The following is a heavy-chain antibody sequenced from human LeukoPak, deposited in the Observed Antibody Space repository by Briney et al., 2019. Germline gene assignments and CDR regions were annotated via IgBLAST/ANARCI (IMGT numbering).Heavy chain of an antibody. Sequence: GGSLRLSCAASGFTFSSYAMHWVRQAPGKGLEWVAVISYDGSNKYYADSVKGRFTISRDNSKNTLYLQMNSLRAEDTAVYYCARVDIVATSFDYWGQGTLVTVSS. CDR2: ISYDGSNK. J-gene: IGHJ4*02. CDR3: ARVDIVATSFDY. D-gene: IGHD5-12*01. CDR1: GFTFSSYA. V-gene: IGHV3-30-3*01.